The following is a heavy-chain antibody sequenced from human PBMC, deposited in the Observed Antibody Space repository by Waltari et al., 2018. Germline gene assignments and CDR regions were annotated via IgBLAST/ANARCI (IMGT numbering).Heavy chain of an antibody. J-gene: IGHJ4*02. CDR3: TKDLYSWSYDF. V-gene: IGHV3-23*01. D-gene: IGHD1-26*01. CDR2: FSGSGDNT. CDR1: GFYFSGNA. Sequence: EVQLLESGGGLVQPGGSLRLSCAASGFYFSGNAMSWVRQAPGKGLEWVSAFSGSGDNTYYADSVKGRFTISRDNSQNTLFLQMNSLRADDTAVYYCTKDLYSWSYDFWGQGTLVTVSS.